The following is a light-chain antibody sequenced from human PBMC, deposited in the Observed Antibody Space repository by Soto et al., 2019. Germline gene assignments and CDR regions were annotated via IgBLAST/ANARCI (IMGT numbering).Light chain of an antibody. Sequence: EVVMTQSPATLSVSPGERATLSCRASERVSRNLAWYKQKPGQAPRLLIYDASTRATGIPDRFSGGGSGTEFTLTICSLQSEVFLFYYCQQYNSWPPITFAQGTRLETK. V-gene: IGKV3-15*01. CDR1: ERVSRN. CDR3: QQYNSWPPIT. J-gene: IGKJ5*01. CDR2: DAS.